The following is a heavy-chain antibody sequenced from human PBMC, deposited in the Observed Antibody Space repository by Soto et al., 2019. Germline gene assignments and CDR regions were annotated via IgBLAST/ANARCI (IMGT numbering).Heavy chain of an antibody. CDR3: ASLTLSQLAGPLAGPSAYCGGDCYYYYGMDV. J-gene: IGHJ6*02. Sequence: PGGSLRLSCAAFGFTFSDYEMNWVRQAPGKGLEGVSYISSSGSSIYHADSVEGRFTVSRDNAKNSLYLQMDSLRAEDTAVYFCASLTLSQLAGPLAGPSAYCGGDCYYYYGMDVWGQGTTVTVSS. CDR2: ISSSGSSI. CDR1: GFTFSDYE. V-gene: IGHV3-48*03. D-gene: IGHD2-21*02.